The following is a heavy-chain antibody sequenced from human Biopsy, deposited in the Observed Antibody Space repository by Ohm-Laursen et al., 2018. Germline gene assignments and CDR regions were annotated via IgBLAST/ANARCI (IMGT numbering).Heavy chain of an antibody. CDR2: NIPILGTG. J-gene: IGHJ1*01. D-gene: IGHD3-9*01. CDR1: GGTFSNYG. Sequence: ASVKVSCKTPGGTFSNYGVNWVRQAPGQGLEWLGGNIPILGTGNYAQKFQDRVAVAADTSTSTATMELRSLRSDDTAVYYCATKLTGYFHHWGQGTLVIVSS. V-gene: IGHV1-69*06. CDR3: ATKLTGYFHH.